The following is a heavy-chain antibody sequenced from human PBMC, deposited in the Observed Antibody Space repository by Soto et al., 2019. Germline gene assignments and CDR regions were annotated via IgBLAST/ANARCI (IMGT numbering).Heavy chain of an antibody. CDR3: ARSWIQLWWFDY. J-gene: IGHJ4*02. Sequence: ASVKVSCKASGYTFTSYAMHWVRQAPGQRLEWMGWINAGNGNTKYSQKFQGRVTITRDTSASTAYMELSSLRSEDTAVYYCARSWIQLWWFDYWGQGTLVTVSS. CDR2: INAGNGNT. D-gene: IGHD5-18*01. CDR1: GYTFTSYA. V-gene: IGHV1-3*01.